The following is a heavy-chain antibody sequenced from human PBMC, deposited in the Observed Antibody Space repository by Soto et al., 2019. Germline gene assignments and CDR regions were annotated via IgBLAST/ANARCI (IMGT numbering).Heavy chain of an antibody. D-gene: IGHD2-2*01. CDR3: ARVKIVVPAATFDY. CDR1: GGSFSGYY. J-gene: IGHJ4*02. V-gene: IGHV4-34*01. Sequence: QVQLQQWGAGLLKPSETLSLTCAVYGGSFSGYYWSWIRQPPGKGLEWIGEINHSGSTNYNPSLKSRVTISVDTSKNQFSLKLSSVTAADTAVYYCARVKIVVPAATFDYWGQGTLVTVSS. CDR2: INHSGST.